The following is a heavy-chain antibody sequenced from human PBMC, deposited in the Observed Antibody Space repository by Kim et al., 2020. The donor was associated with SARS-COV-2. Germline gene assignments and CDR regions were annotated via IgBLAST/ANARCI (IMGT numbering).Heavy chain of an antibody. Sequence: SVKVSCKASGGTFSSYAISWVRQAPGQGLEWMGGIIPIFGTANYAQKFQGRVTITADESTSTAYMELSSLRSEDTAVYYCARIENFEFGERYGMDVWGQGTTVTVSS. CDR2: IIPIFGTA. D-gene: IGHD3-10*01. J-gene: IGHJ6*02. CDR1: GGTFSSYA. CDR3: ARIENFEFGERYGMDV. V-gene: IGHV1-69*13.